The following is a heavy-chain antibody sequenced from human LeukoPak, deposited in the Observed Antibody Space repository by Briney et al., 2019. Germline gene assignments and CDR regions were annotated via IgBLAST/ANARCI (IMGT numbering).Heavy chain of an antibody. D-gene: IGHD2-2*01. CDR2: ILGSGSSI. Sequence: PGGSLRLSCAASGFSFGGYAMNWVRQAPGKGLEWVSSILGSGSSIYYADSVKGRFTISRDNSKSTLYLQMNSLRAEDTAIYYCAKRYCGSTSCPSPFYFFDYWGQGTLVTVSS. CDR1: GFSFGGYA. V-gene: IGHV3-23*01. CDR3: AKRYCGSTSCPSPFYFFDY. J-gene: IGHJ4*02.